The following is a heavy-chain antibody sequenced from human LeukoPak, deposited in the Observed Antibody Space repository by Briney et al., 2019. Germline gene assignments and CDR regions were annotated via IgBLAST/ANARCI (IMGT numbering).Heavy chain of an antibody. Sequence: PGGSLRLSCAASGFTFSTYEINWVRQAPGKGLEWVSYISSSGSIIYYADSVKGRFTISRDNAKNSLYLQMNSLRAEDTAVYYCATGGSPREYYYYMDVWGKGTTVTVSS. CDR3: ATGGSPREYYYYMDV. J-gene: IGHJ6*03. CDR1: GFTFSTYE. D-gene: IGHD1-26*01. CDR2: ISSSGSII. V-gene: IGHV3-48*03.